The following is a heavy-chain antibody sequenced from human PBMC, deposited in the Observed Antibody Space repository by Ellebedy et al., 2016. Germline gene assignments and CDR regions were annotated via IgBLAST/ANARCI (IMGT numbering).Heavy chain of an antibody. CDR1: GYTFTSYD. CDR2: MNPNSGNT. J-gene: IGHJ6*03. D-gene: IGHD3-3*01. V-gene: IGHV1-8*01. CDR3: ARGSGYDFWSGYFPDYYYYYYMDV. Sequence: ASVKVSXXASGYTFTSYDINWVRQATGQGLEWMGWMNPNSGNTGYAQKFQGRVTMTRNTSISTAYMELSSLRSEDTAVYYCARGSGYDFWSGYFPDYYYYYYMDVWGKGTTVTASS.